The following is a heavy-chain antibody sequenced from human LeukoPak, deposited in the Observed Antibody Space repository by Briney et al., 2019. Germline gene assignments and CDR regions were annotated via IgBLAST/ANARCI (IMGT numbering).Heavy chain of an antibody. V-gene: IGHV4-59*12. J-gene: IGHJ4*02. D-gene: IGHD5-18*01. Sequence: SETLSLTCTVSGGSIRGYYWSWIRQPPGRALEWVGYIFYSGSTNYNPSLKSRVTMSVDTSKNQFSLKLSSVTAVDTAVYYCATTSLGYSYGPLFDYWGQGTLVTVSS. CDR3: ATTSLGYSYGPLFDY. CDR2: IFYSGST. CDR1: GGSIRGYY.